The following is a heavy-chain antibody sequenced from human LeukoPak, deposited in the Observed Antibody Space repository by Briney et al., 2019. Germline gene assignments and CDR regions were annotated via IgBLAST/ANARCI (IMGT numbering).Heavy chain of an antibody. CDR3: ESIYGSGASWDC. Sequence: SETLSLTCTVTGGSISSYYWTWIRQPPWKGLEYIGYIYYSGSTNYNPSLKSRVTISVDTSKNQFSLQLRSVTAADRAVYYCESIYGSGASWDCWGQGTLVTVSA. D-gene: IGHD3-10*01. CDR2: IYYSGST. CDR1: GGSISSYY. J-gene: IGHJ4*02. V-gene: IGHV4-59*01.